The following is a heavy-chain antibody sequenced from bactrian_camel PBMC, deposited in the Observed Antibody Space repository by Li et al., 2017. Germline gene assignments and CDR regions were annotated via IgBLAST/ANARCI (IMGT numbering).Heavy chain of an antibody. CDR3: ARPTFNIRATDVP. CDR1: RFTYT. Sequence: VQLVESGGGSVQAGGSLTLSCAASRFTYTMGWFRQALGKEREGVAAISPHGSITVYADSVKGRFTVSRDNAKNTVYLQMNSLKTEDTAVYYCARPTFNIRATDVPRGQGTQVTV. CDR2: ISPHGSIT. D-gene: IGHD3*01. V-gene: IGHV3S54*01. J-gene: IGHJ4*01.